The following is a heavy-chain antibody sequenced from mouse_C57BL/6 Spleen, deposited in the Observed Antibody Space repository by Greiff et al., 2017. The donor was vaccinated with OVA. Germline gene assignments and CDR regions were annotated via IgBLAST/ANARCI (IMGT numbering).Heavy chain of an antibody. CDR3: TRDHYDYGAY. Sequence: EVNVVESGEGLVKPGGSLKLSCAASGFTFSSYAMSWVRQTPEKRLEWVAYISSGGDYIYYADTVKGRFTISRDNARNTLYLQMSSLKSEDTAMYYCTRDHYDYGAYWGQGTLVTVSA. CDR1: GFTFSSYA. J-gene: IGHJ3*01. V-gene: IGHV5-9-1*02. CDR2: ISSGGDYI. D-gene: IGHD2-4*01.